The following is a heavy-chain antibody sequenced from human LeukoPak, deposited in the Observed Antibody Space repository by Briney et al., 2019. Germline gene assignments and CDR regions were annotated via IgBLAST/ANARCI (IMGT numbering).Heavy chain of an antibody. V-gene: IGHV4-59*04. D-gene: IGHD2-15*01. CDR3: ARRSSRGHDY. J-gene: IGHJ4*02. Sequence: SETLSLTCTVSGGSISSYYWSWVRQPPGKGLEWIGNIYYSGSTYYNPSLKSRVTISVDTSKNQFPLKLSSVTAADTAVYYCARRSSRGHDYWGQGALVTVSS. CDR1: GGSISSYY. CDR2: IYYSGST.